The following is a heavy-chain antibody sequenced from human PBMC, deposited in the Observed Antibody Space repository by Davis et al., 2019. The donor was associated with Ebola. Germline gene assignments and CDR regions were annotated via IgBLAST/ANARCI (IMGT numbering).Heavy chain of an antibody. CDR1: GYTFTDYA. V-gene: IGHV1-18*04. CDR3: ARDRYSSGWAMLDY. CDR2: ISTSRGAT. J-gene: IGHJ4*02. D-gene: IGHD6-19*01. Sequence: ASVKVSCKASGYTFTDYAIMWVRRAPGQGLEWMGWISTSRGATNYAQKLQGRVTMTTDTSTNTAYMELRSLRSDDTAVYYCARDRYSSGWAMLDYWGQGTLVTVSS.